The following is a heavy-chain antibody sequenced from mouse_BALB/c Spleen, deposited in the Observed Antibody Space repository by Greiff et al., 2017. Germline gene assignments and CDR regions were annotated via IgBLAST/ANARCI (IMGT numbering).Heavy chain of an antibody. D-gene: IGHD1-1*01. CDR3: ARYYGSRYYFDY. Sequence: EVKLMESGGGLVKPGGSLKLSCAASGFTFSSYTMSWVRQTPEKRLEWVATISSGGGNTYYPDSVKGRFTISRDNAKNNLYLQMSSLRSEDTALYYCARYYGSRYYFDYWGQGTTLTVSS. CDR2: ISSGGGNT. CDR1: GFTFSSYT. V-gene: IGHV5-9*03. J-gene: IGHJ2*01.